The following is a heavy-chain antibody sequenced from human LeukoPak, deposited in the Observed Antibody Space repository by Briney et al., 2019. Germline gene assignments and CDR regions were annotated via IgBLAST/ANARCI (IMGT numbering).Heavy chain of an antibody. V-gene: IGHV5-51*01. D-gene: IGHD3-16*01. J-gene: IGHJ4*02. Sequence: GESLKISCQGSGYNFPSYWXXXVRQMXGKXXEXXXXXXXXXXXXXXXPSFQGXXXXXXDRSSRTAYLQWSSLKASDTAMYYCASLIDGVLGYWGQGTRVTVSS. CDR2: XXXXXXXX. CDR1: GYNFPSYW. CDR3: ASLIDGVLGY.